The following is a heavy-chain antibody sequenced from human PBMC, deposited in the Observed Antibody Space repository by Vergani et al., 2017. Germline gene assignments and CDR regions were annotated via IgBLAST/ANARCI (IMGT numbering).Heavy chain of an antibody. CDR3: ARLRGSPGNWFDP. D-gene: IGHD1-26*01. CDR1: GYSFNNYW. V-gene: IGHV5-51*03. CDR2: IYPGDSDT. J-gene: IGHJ5*02. Sequence: EVQLVQSGAEVKKPGESLKISCQGSGYSFNNYWIGWVRQMPGKGLEWIGIIYPGDSDTRYSPSFQGQVTISADTSITTASLQWSSLKASDTAMYYCARLRGSPGNWFDPWGQGTLVTVSS.